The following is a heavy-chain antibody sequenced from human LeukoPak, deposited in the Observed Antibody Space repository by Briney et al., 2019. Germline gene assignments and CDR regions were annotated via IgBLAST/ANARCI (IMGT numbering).Heavy chain of an antibody. V-gene: IGHV4-39*01. CDR3: ARADGDYVTNYYYYGMDV. CDR2: IYYSGST. J-gene: IGHJ6*02. CDR1: GGAISSSSYD. Sequence: SQTLSLTCTVSGGAISSSSYDWGWSRQPPGKGLEWIGSIYYSGSTYYNPSLKSRVTISVDTSKNQFSLKLSPVTAADTAVYYCARADGDYVTNYYYYGMDVWGQGTTVTVSS. D-gene: IGHD4-17*01.